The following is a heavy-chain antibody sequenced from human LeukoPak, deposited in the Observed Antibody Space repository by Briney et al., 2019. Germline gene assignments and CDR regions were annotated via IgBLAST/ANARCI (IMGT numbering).Heavy chain of an antibody. D-gene: IGHD3-22*01. CDR3: AKGQRSTGYYGDY. V-gene: IGHV3-23*01. Sequence: GGSLRLSCAASGFTLSSYAMNWVRQAPGKGLEWVSGISGSGSTYYADSVKGRFTISRDNSKNTLFLQMISLRAEDTAVYFCAKGQRSTGYYGDYWGQGTLVTVSS. J-gene: IGHJ4*02. CDR1: GFTLSSYA. CDR2: ISGSGST.